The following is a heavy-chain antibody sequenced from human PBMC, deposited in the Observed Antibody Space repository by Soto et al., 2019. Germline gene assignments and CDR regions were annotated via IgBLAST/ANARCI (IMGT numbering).Heavy chain of an antibody. CDR3: ASIGNPDASLYFDY. V-gene: IGHV4-31*03. J-gene: IGHJ4*02. CDR2: IYHTGST. D-gene: IGHD2-2*01. CDR1: GGSISIGVYY. Sequence: QVQLQESGPGLVKPSQTLSLTCTVSGGSISIGVYYWNWMRQHPGKGLEWIGYIYHTGSTYYNPSLESRVTISVDPSKNLFSLKLSSVTAADTAVYYCASIGNPDASLYFDYWGQGTLVTVSS.